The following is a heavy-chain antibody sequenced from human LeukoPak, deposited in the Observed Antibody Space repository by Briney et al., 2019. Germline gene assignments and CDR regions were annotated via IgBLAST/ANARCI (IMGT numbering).Heavy chain of an antibody. D-gene: IGHD1-26*01. CDR3: ARAPTYSGSHY. V-gene: IGHV4-31*03. Sequence: PSETLSLTCTVSGGSISNGGYYWRWIRQHPGEGLEWIGYIYYSGSTYYNPSLKSRVNISVDTSKNQFSLKLNSVTAADTAVYYCARAPTYSGSHYWGQGTLVTVSS. J-gene: IGHJ4*02. CDR2: IYYSGST. CDR1: GGSISNGGYY.